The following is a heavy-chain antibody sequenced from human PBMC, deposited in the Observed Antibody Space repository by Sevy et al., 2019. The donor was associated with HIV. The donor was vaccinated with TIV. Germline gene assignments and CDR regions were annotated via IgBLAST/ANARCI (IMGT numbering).Heavy chain of an antibody. V-gene: IGHV3-23*01. D-gene: IGHD3-22*01. CDR2: ISGSGGST. CDR3: ANPTYYYYDSSGYYPEHL. CDR1: GFTFSSYA. Sequence: GGSLRFSCAASGFTFSSYAMSWVRQAPGKGLEWVSAISGSGGSTYYADSVKGRFTISRDNSKNTLYLQMNSLRAEDTAVYYYANPTYYYYDSSGYYPEHLRGRGTLVTVSS. J-gene: IGHJ2*01.